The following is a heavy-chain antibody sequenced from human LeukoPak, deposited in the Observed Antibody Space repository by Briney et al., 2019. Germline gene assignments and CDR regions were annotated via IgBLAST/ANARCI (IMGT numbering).Heavy chain of an antibody. CDR2: ISGNGETT. J-gene: IGHJ6*02. CDR1: GFTFSSYA. Sequence: PGGSLRLSCAASGFTFSSYAMNWVRPALGKRLEWVSGISGNGETTYYADFVKGRFTISRDNSKSTLYLQMNSLRAEDPAVYYCAKRSRRLTMVRGVPREDVWGQGTTVTVSS. D-gene: IGHD3-10*01. V-gene: IGHV3-23*01. CDR3: AKRSRRLTMVRGVPREDV.